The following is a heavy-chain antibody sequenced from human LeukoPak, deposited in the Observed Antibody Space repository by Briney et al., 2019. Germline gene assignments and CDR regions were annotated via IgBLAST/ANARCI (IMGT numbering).Heavy chain of an antibody. V-gene: IGHV4-34*01. CDR1: GGSFSSYY. CDR2: INHSGST. D-gene: IGHD6-19*01. CDR3: ARGRLGSSGWWEYFQH. Sequence: SETLSLTCAVYGGSFSSYYWSWIRQPPGKGLEWIGEINHSGSTNYNPSLKSRVTISVDTSKNQFSLKLSSVTAADTAVYYCARGRLGSSGWWEYFQHWGQGTLVTVSS. J-gene: IGHJ1*01.